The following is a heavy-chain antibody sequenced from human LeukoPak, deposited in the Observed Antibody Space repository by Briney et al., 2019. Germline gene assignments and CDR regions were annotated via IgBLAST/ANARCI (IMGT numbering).Heavy chain of an antibody. V-gene: IGHV1-69*05. CDR1: GGTFSSYA. J-gene: IGHJ4*02. CDR3: ARLEITTVTTSDY. Sequence: SVKVSCKASGGTFSSYAISWVRQAPGQGLEWMGRIIPIFGTANYAQKFQGRVTTTTDESTSTAYMELSSLRSEDTAVYYCARLEITTVTTSDYWGQGTLVTVSS. CDR2: IIPIFGTA. D-gene: IGHD4-17*01.